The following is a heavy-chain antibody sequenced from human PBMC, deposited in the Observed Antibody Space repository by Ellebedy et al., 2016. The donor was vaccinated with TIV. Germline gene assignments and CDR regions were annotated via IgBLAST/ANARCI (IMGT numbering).Heavy chain of an antibody. J-gene: IGHJ6*02. CDR2: IIPIFGTA. CDR3: ASTPGIAVAGLQYYYYGMDV. D-gene: IGHD6-19*01. CDR1: GGTFSSYA. V-gene: IGHV1-69*13. Sequence: SVTVSCXASGGTFSSYAISWVPQAPGQGLEWMGGIIPIFGTANYAQKFQGRVTITADESTSTAYMELSSLRSEDTAVYYCASTPGIAVAGLQYYYYGMDVWGQGTTVTVSS.